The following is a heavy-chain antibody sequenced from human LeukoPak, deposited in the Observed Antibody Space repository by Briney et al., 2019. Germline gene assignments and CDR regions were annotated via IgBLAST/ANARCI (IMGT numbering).Heavy chain of an antibody. CDR2: IRYDGSNK. CDR3: ARDGVVGYYYYMDV. J-gene: IGHJ6*03. Sequence: GGSLRLSCAASGFTFSSYGMHWVRQAPGKGLEWVAFIRYDGSNKYYADSVKGRFTISRDNSKNTLYLQMNSLRAEDTAVYYCARDGVVGYYYYMDVWGKGTTVTVSS. CDR1: GFTFSSYG. V-gene: IGHV3-30*02. D-gene: IGHD2-2*01.